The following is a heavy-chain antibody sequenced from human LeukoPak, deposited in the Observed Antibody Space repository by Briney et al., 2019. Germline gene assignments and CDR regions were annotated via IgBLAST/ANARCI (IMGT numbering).Heavy chain of an antibody. Sequence: PGGSLRLSCAASGFTFSSYAMSWVRQAPGKGLEWVSAISGSGGSTYYADSVKGRFTISRGNSKNTLYLQMGSLRAEDMAVYYCATERADIVVVPAARRDAFDIWGQGTMVTVSS. V-gene: IGHV3-23*01. CDR3: ATERADIVVVPAARRDAFDI. D-gene: IGHD2-2*01. J-gene: IGHJ3*02. CDR2: ISGSGGST. CDR1: GFTFSSYA.